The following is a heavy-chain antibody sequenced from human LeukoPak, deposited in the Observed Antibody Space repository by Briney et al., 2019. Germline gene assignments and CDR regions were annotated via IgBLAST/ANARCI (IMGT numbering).Heavy chain of an antibody. CDR3: AGGKGYYDYVWGSFDY. Sequence: AGGSLRLSCAASGFTFSSYAMHWVRQAPGKGLEWVAVISYDGSNKYYADSVKGRFTISRDNSKNTLYLQMNSLRAEDTAVYYCAGGKGYYDYVWGSFDYWGQGTLVTVSS. CDR1: GFTFSSYA. D-gene: IGHD3-16*01. CDR2: ISYDGSNK. V-gene: IGHV3-30-3*01. J-gene: IGHJ4*02.